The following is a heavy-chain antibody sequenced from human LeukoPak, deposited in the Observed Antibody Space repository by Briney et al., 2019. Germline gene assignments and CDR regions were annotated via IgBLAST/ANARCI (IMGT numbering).Heavy chain of an antibody. J-gene: IGHJ5*02. V-gene: IGHV3-30*18. D-gene: IGHD6-13*01. CDR3: AKELVSTWPDNWFDP. CDR1: GFTFSSYG. CDR2: ISYDGSNK. Sequence: PGGSLRLSCAASGFTFSSYGMHWVRQAPGKGLEWVAVISYDGSNKYYADSVKGRFTISRDNSKNTLYLQMNSLRAEDTAVYYCAKELVSTWPDNWFDPWGQGTLVTVSS.